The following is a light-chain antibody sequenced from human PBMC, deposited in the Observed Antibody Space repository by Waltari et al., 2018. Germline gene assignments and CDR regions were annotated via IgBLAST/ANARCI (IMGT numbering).Light chain of an antibody. CDR3: SAWDSSLSALV. V-gene: IGLV10-54*04. Sequence: QAGLPQPPSVSKGLRQTATLTCTGNSNNVGNQGAAWLQQHQGHPPKLLSYRNNNRPSGISERFSASRSGNTASLTITGLQPEDEADYYCSAWDSSLSALVFGGGTKLTVL. CDR2: RNN. CDR1: SNNVGNQG. J-gene: IGLJ2*01.